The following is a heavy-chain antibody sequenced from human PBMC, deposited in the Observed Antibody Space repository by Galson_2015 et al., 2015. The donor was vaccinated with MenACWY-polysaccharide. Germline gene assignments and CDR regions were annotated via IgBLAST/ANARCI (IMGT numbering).Heavy chain of an antibody. J-gene: IGHJ4*02. CDR2: IKQDGSEK. V-gene: IGHV3-7*01. Sequence: SLRLSCAASGFTFTTHWMSWVRQAPGKGLEWVANIKQDGSEKYYVDFVKGRCTISRDNAKNSLYLQMNSLRAEDTAVYYCARSIFWSGYVVDFWGQGTLVTVSS. D-gene: IGHD3-3*01. CDR1: GFTFTTHW. CDR3: ARSIFWSGYVVDF.